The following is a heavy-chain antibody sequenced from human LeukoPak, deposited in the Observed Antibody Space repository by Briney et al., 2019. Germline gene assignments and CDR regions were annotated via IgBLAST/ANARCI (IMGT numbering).Heavy chain of an antibody. CDR1: EFTFSTYW. V-gene: IGHV3-74*01. J-gene: IGHJ5*02. CDR2: INPDGSTA. CDR3: ARDSIIAAGGTPNWFDP. D-gene: IGHD6-13*01. Sequence: GSLRLSCAASEFTFSTYWMHWVRQAPGKGLVWVSRINPDGSTASYAGSVEGRFTISRDNAKNTLYLQMNSLRAEDTAVYYCARDSIIAAGGTPNWFDPWGQGTLVTVSS.